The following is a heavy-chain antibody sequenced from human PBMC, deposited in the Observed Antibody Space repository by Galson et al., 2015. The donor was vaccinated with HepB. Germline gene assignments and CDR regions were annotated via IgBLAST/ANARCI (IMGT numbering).Heavy chain of an antibody. CDR3: ARDSGVTATAWSLYDFHYAMDV. V-gene: IGHV1-2*06. CDR1: GYNFPAHS. CDR2: INPNNGDT. Sequence: SVKVSCTASGYNFPAHSLPWVRQAPGKGLEWVGRINPNNGDTNFAQTFEGRVTLTRDTTITTAYMELSGLRSEDTAIFYCARDSGVTATAWSLYDFHYAMDVWGQGTTVTVSS. D-gene: IGHD2-21*02. J-gene: IGHJ6*02.